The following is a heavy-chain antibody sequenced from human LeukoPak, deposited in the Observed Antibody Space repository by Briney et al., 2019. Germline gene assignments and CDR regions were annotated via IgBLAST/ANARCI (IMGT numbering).Heavy chain of an antibody. CDR2: ISAYNGNT. D-gene: IGHD5-18*01. CDR1: GYTFTSYG. CDR3: ARDVDDGEDTAMAFDY. V-gene: IGHV1-18*01. J-gene: IGHJ4*02. Sequence: GASVKVSCKASGYTFTSYGISWVRQAPGQGLEWMGWISAYNGNTNYAQKLQGRVTMTTDTSTSTAYMELRSLRSDDTAVYYCARDVDDGEDTAMAFDYWGQGTLVTVSS.